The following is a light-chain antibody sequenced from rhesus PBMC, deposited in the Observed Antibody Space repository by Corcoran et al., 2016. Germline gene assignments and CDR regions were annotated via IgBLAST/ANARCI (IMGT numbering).Light chain of an antibody. J-gene: IGKJ4*01. V-gene: IGKV3-24*04. CDR3: QQSSNLSLT. CDR1: QSVGSY. Sequence: ETVVTQSPATLSLSPGERATLSCRASQSVGSYLAWYQQKPGRAPRLLIYGASSRATGIPDRFSGSGLVTDFTLTISSLGPEDVGVYYCQQSSNLSLTFGGGTKVELK. CDR2: GAS.